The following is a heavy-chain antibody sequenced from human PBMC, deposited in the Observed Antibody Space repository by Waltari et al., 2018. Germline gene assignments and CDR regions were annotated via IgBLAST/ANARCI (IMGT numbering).Heavy chain of an antibody. Sequence: EVQLVESGGGLVQPGGSLRLSCAASGFTFNTYWMKWIRQAPGKGLDWVANINPDGIQKFYVDSVKGRFTVSRDNAQNSLYLQMNNLRAEDTAVYYCTTLARGESGDYWGQGTLVTVSS. CDR3: TTLARGESGDY. V-gene: IGHV3-7*01. CDR1: GFTFNTYW. CDR2: INPDGIQK. J-gene: IGHJ4*02. D-gene: IGHD3-10*01.